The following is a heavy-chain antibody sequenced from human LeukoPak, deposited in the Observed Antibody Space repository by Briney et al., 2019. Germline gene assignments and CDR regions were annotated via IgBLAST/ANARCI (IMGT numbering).Heavy chain of an antibody. CDR1: GFTFSSYA. CDR3: ARVATDGGGFDP. D-gene: IGHD3-16*01. CDR2: LSSDNYTI. Sequence: GGSLRLSCAASGFTFSSYAMNWVRQAPGKGLEWISYLSSDNYTIYYADSVKGRFIISRDNAKDSLYLQMNSLRAEDTAVYYCARVATDGGGFDPWGQGTLVTVSS. V-gene: IGHV3-48*01. J-gene: IGHJ5*02.